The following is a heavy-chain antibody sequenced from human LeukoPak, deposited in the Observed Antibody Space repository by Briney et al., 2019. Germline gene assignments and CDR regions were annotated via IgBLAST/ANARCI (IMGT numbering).Heavy chain of an antibody. Sequence: GGSLRLSCAASGFTFSSHGMNWVRQAPGKGLEWVGRIKNKTEGGTTDYAAPVKGRFTISRDDSRNTLYLQMNSLKTEDTAVYYCTTGGGGNVLDYWGQGTLVTVSS. CDR2: IKNKTEGGTT. D-gene: IGHD4-23*01. V-gene: IGHV3-15*01. CDR3: TTGGGGNVLDY. J-gene: IGHJ4*02. CDR1: GFTFSSHG.